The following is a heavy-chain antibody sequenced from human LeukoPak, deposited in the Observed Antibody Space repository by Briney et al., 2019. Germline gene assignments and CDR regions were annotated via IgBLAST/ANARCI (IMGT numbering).Heavy chain of an antibody. D-gene: IGHD6-19*01. CDR2: IKQDGSEK. Sequence: GGSLRLSCADSGFTFSSYWMSWVRQAPGKGLQWVANIKQDGSEKYYVDSVKGRFTISRDNAKNSLYLQMNSLRVEDTAVYYCARDRGWYDYWGQGTLVTVSS. V-gene: IGHV3-7*03. CDR1: GFTFSSYW. CDR3: ARDRGWYDY. J-gene: IGHJ4*02.